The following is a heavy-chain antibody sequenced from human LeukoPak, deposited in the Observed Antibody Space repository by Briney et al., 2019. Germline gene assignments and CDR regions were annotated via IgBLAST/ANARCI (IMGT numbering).Heavy chain of an antibody. CDR3: ARAGVRGGLDY. Sequence: GASVKVSCKASGYAFTSYYMHWVRQAPGQGLEWMGIIDPSGGSTSYAQKFQGRVTMTRDTSTSTVYMELSSLRSEDTAVYYCARAGVRGGLDYWGQGTLVTVSS. D-gene: IGHD3-10*01. CDR2: IDPSGGST. V-gene: IGHV1-46*01. J-gene: IGHJ4*02. CDR1: GYAFTSYY.